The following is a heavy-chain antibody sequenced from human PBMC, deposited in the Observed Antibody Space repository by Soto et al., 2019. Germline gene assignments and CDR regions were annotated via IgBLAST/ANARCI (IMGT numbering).Heavy chain of an antibody. V-gene: IGHV2-5*02. CDR3: ALCPLPVYGDYAPGTSHVFDS. CDR1: GFSLSNSGVG. CDR2: IYGDNDN. D-gene: IGHD4-17*01. J-gene: IGHJ4*02. Sequence: QITLKESGPSPVKPTQTLTVTCTFSGFSLSNSGVGVAWIRQPPGKALEWLALIYGDNDNRYSPSLKTRLTITKDTSKKQVVLTMTTMDPVDTATYYCALCPLPVYGDYAPGTSHVFDSWGQGTLVTVSS.